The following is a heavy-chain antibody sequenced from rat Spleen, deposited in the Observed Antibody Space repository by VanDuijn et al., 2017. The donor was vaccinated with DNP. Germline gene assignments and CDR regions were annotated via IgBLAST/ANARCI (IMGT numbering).Heavy chain of an antibody. D-gene: IGHD1-11*01. Sequence: EVQLVESGGGLVQPGRSLKLSCAASGFTFSDYYMAWVRQAPTKGLEWVAAIRHDGGSIYYRDSVKGRFTISRDDAKSSLHLQMDSLRSEETATYFCAKAGGYSPWYFDYWGQGVMVTVSS. CDR2: IRHDGGSI. CDR3: AKAGGYSPWYFDY. CDR1: GFTFSDYY. J-gene: IGHJ2*01. V-gene: IGHV5-20*01.